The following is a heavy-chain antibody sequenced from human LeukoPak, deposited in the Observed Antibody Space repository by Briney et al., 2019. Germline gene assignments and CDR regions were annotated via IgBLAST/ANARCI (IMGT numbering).Heavy chain of an antibody. Sequence: PSETLSLTCAVYGGSFSGYCWSWIRQPPGKGLEWIGEINHSGSTNYNPSLKSRVTISVDTSKNQFSLKLSSVTAADTAVYYCAGTVTKQPSIDYWGQGTLVTVSS. CDR1: GGSFSGYC. V-gene: IGHV4-34*01. CDR2: INHSGST. D-gene: IGHD4-11*01. J-gene: IGHJ4*02. CDR3: AGTVTKQPSIDY.